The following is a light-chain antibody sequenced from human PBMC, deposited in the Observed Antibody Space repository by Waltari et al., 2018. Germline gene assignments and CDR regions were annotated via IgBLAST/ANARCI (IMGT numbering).Light chain of an antibody. Sequence: DIQLTQSPSSLSASVGDRVTITCRASQSIDTYLNWYQEKPGKAPKLLIFAASSLQSGVPSRFSGSGSGTGFTLSISSLQPEDFATYYCQQSFISPWTFGQGTKVEIK. CDR2: AAS. CDR3: QQSFISPWT. CDR1: QSIDTY. V-gene: IGKV1-39*01. J-gene: IGKJ1*01.